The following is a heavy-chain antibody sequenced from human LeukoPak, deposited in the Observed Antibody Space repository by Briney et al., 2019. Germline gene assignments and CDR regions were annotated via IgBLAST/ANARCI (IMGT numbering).Heavy chain of an antibody. Sequence: GGSLRLSCAASGFTFSDYYMSWIRQAPGKGLEWVSYISSSGSTIYYADSVKGRFIISRDNAKNSLYLQMNSLRAEDTAVYFCARVGSSGSILYFDYWGQGTLVTVSS. J-gene: IGHJ4*02. CDR1: GFTFSDYY. D-gene: IGHD6-19*01. CDR3: ARVGSSGSILYFDY. V-gene: IGHV3-11*01. CDR2: ISSSGSTI.